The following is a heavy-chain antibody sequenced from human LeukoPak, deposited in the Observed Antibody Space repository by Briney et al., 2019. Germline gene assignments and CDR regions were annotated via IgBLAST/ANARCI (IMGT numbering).Heavy chain of an antibody. D-gene: IGHD1-1*01. CDR3: ARDLDRPNNNWFDP. J-gene: IGHJ5*02. CDR1: GGTFSSYA. Sequence: ASVKVSCKASGGTFSSYAISWVRQAPGQGLEWMGGIIPIFGTANYAQKFQGRVTITADESTSTAYMELSSLRSEDTAVYYCARDLDRPNNNWFDPWGQGTLVTVSS. CDR2: IIPIFGTA. V-gene: IGHV1-69*13.